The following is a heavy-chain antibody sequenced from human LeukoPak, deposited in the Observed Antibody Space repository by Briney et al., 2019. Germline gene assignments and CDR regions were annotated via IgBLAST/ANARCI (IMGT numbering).Heavy chain of an antibody. CDR1: GFTFSSYA. V-gene: IGHV3-23*01. J-gene: IGHJ4*02. CDR2: ISGSGGST. Sequence: GGSLRLSCAASGFTFSSYAMSWVRQVPGKGLEWVSAISGSGGSTYYADSVKGRFTISRDNSKNTLYLQMNSLRAEDTAVYYCAKENGYYDSSGYYLDYFDYWGQGTLVTVSS. D-gene: IGHD3-22*01. CDR3: AKENGYYDSSGYYLDYFDY.